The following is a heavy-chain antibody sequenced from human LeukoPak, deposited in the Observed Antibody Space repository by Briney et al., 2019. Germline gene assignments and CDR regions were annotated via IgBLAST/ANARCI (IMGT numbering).Heavy chain of an antibody. V-gene: IGHV5-51*01. CDR1: GYTFTRYW. Sequence: GESLKISCKGSGYTFTRYWIGWVRQMPGKGLEWMGIIYPGDSDTRYSPSFQGQVTISADKSISTAYLQWSSLKASDTAMYYCARPMEVRGVYSGIYAFDIWGQGAMVTVSS. CDR2: IYPGDSDT. J-gene: IGHJ3*02. CDR3: ARPMEVRGVYSGIYAFDI. D-gene: IGHD3-10*01.